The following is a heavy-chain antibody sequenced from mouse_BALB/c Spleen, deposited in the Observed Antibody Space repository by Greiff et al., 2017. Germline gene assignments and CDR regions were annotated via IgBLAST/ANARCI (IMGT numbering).Heavy chain of an antibody. CDR3: ARGFYYYGSSYPYFDV. Sequence: VQLKESGPGLVKPSQSLSLTCTVTGYSITSDYAWNWIRQFPGNKLEWMGYISYSGSTSYNPSLKSRISITRDTSKNQFFLQLNSVTTEDTATYYCARGFYYYGSSYPYFDVWGAGTTVTVSS. D-gene: IGHD1-1*01. CDR2: ISYSGST. V-gene: IGHV3-2*02. J-gene: IGHJ1*01. CDR1: GYSITSDYA.